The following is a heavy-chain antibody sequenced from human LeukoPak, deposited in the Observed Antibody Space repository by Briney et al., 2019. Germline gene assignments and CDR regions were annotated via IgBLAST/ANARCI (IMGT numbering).Heavy chain of an antibody. CDR1: GGSISSYY. D-gene: IGHD6-13*01. CDR2: IYYSGST. CDR3: ARLLSSSTPDDAFDI. V-gene: IGHV4-59*01. Sequence: PSETLSLTCTVSGGSISSYYWSWIRQPPGKGLERIGYIYYSGSTNYNPSLKSRVTISVDTSKNQFSLKLSSVTAADTAVYYCARLLSSSTPDDAFDIWGQGTMVTVSS. J-gene: IGHJ3*02.